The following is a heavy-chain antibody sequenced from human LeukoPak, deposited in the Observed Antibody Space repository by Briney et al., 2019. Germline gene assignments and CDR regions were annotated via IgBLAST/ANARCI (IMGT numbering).Heavy chain of an antibody. CDR3: ARGRYDFWSGYPSDY. Sequence: GASVKVSCKASGYTFTSYDINWVRQATGQGLEWMGWMNPNSGNTGYAQKFQGRVTTTRNTSISTAYMELSSLRSEDTAVYYCARGRYDFWSGYPSDYRGQGTLVTVSS. CDR1: GYTFTSYD. CDR2: MNPNSGNT. J-gene: IGHJ4*02. V-gene: IGHV1-8*01. D-gene: IGHD3-3*01.